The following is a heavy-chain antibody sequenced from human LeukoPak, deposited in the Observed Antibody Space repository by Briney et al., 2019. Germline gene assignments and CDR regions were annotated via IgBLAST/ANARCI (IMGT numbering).Heavy chain of an antibody. CDR1: GGTFSSYA. CDR3: ARAPPGGSYYDLDY. CDR2: IIPIFGTA. V-gene: IGHV1-69*05. D-gene: IGHD1-26*01. J-gene: IGHJ4*02. Sequence: SVKVSCKASGGTFSSYAISWVRQAPGQGLEWMGGIIPIFGTANYAQKFQGRVTMTRDTSTSTVYMELSSLRSEDTAVYYCARAPPGGSYYDLDYWGQGTLVTVSS.